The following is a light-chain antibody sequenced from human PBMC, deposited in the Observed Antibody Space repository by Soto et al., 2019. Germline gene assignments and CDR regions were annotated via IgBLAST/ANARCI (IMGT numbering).Light chain of an antibody. V-gene: IGLV2-14*03. CDR2: EVS. J-gene: IGLJ3*02. Sequence: QLVLTQPASVSGSPGQSITISCTGTSSDVGGYNFVSWYQQRPGKAPKLMIYEVSNRPSGVSNRFSGSKSGNTASLTISGLQVEDEADYYCSSCRGITALVFGGGTKVTVL. CDR3: SSCRGITALV. CDR1: SSDVGGYNF.